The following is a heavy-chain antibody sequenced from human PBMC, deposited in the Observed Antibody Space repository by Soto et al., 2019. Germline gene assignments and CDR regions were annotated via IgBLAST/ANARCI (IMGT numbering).Heavy chain of an antibody. CDR3: APHVSCSGGSCQYDAFAI. CDR2: ITADGGT. V-gene: IGHV3-23*01. Sequence: EVQVLESGGGLVQPGGSLRLSCEGSEFTVSGHAMTWIRQAPGKGPEWVSTITADGGTYYADSVKGRFAMSRDTSDNTLYVQLNSLGAEATAAYYCAPHVSCSGGSCQYDAFAIGGQGTMVTVSS. CDR1: EFTVSGHA. J-gene: IGHJ3*02. D-gene: IGHD2-15*01.